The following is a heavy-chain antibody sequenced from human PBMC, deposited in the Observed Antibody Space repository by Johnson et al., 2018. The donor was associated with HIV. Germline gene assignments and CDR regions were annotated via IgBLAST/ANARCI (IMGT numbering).Heavy chain of an antibody. V-gene: IGHV3-23*04. Sequence: EQLVESGGGLVQPGGSLRLSCAVSGFTFSIYAMSWVRQAPGKGMEWVSTISARGGSTYYADSVKGRVTSSKDNSKNTLYQQMNSLRAEDTALYYCAKGKHIVATTDAFDIWGQGTMVTVSS. J-gene: IGHJ3*02. CDR1: GFTFSIYA. CDR2: ISARGGST. CDR3: AKGKHIVATTDAFDI. D-gene: IGHD5-12*01.